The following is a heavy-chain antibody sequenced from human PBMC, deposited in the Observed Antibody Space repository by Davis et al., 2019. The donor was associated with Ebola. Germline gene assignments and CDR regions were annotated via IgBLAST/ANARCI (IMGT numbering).Heavy chain of an antibody. J-gene: IGHJ4*02. CDR1: EFTFRSYW. Sequence: PGGSLRLSCVASEFTFRSYWFHWVRQAPGKGLEWVSRIDTAGGMTNYADSVRGRFTISIDNAKNTLFLQMNSLRADDTAVYYCARDVGGRAGYWGQGTLVTVSS. CDR3: ARDVGGRAGY. V-gene: IGHV3-74*01. CDR2: IDTAGGMT.